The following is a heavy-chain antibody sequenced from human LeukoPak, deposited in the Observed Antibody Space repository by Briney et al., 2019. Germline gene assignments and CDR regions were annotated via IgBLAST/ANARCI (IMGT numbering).Heavy chain of an antibody. D-gene: IGHD3-10*01. CDR2: ISAYNGNT. Sequence: ASVKVSCKASGYTFTSYGISWVRQAPGQGLEWRGWISAYNGNTNYAQKLQGRVTMTTDTSTSTAYMELRSLRSDDTAVYYCARRMVVRGVENDFDIWGQGTMVTVSS. CDR1: GYTFTSYG. CDR3: ARRMVVRGVENDFDI. J-gene: IGHJ3*02. V-gene: IGHV1-18*01.